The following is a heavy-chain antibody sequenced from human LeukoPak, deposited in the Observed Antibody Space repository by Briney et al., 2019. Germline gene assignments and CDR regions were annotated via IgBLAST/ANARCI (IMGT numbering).Heavy chain of an antibody. J-gene: IGHJ2*01. CDR2: IYSSGST. CDR1: DGSISSGGYY. V-gene: IGHV4-30-4*08. D-gene: IGHD1-14*01. Sequence: SETLSLTCTVSDGSISSGGYYWSWIRQPPGKGLEWIGYIYSSGSTFYNPSLKSRVTISVDTSKNQFSLKLSSVTASDTAVYYCPRDPTPLPGYFDLWGRGTLFTVSS. CDR3: PRDPTPLPGYFDL.